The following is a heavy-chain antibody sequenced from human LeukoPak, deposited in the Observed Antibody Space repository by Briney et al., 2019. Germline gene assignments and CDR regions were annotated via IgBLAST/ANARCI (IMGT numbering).Heavy chain of an antibody. D-gene: IGHD3-22*01. J-gene: IGHJ4*02. CDR2: ISYDGSNK. Sequence: PGRSLRLSCAASGFTFSSYGMHWVRQAPGKGLEWVAVISYDGSNKYYADSVKGRFTISRDNSKNTLYLQMNSLRAEDTAVYYCAKDLRYYVSSGYYYWGQGTLVTASS. CDR3: AKDLRYYVSSGYYY. CDR1: GFTFSSYG. V-gene: IGHV3-30*18.